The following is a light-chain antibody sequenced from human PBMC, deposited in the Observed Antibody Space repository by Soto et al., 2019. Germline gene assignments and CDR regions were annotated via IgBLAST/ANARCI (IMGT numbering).Light chain of an antibody. V-gene: IGLV2-8*01. Sequence: QSVLNQPAAAAGSPGQSVTISSDGTSSDVGGYNYVSWYQQYPGKVPKLMIYEVSERPPGVPDRFSGSKSGNTAFLTVSGLQAEDEADYYCLSYADTAYVFGTGTKVTVL. CDR1: SSDVGGYNY. CDR2: EVS. CDR3: LSYADTAYV. J-gene: IGLJ1*01.